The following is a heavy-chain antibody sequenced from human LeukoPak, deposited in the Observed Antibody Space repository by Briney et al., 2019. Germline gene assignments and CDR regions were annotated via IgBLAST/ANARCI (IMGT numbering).Heavy chain of an antibody. CDR2: ISSSGSTI. V-gene: IGHV3-48*03. Sequence: GGSLRLSCAASRFTFSSYEMNWVRQAPGKGLEWVSYISSSGSTIYYADSVKGRFTISRDNAKNSLYLQMNSLRAEDTAVYYCARDTTNYDSSGLDYWGQGTLVTVSS. J-gene: IGHJ4*02. CDR3: ARDTTNYDSSGLDY. D-gene: IGHD3-22*01. CDR1: RFTFSSYE.